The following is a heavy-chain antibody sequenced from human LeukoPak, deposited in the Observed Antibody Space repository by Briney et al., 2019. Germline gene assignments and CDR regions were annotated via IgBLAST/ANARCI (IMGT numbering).Heavy chain of an antibody. Sequence: GASVKVSCKASGGTFSSYAISWVRQAPGQGLEWMGGIIPIFGTANYAQKFQGRVTITTDESTSTAYMELSSLRSEDTAVYYCATTAYCGGDCYSDFDYWGQGTLVTASS. J-gene: IGHJ4*02. CDR1: GGTFSSYA. V-gene: IGHV1-69*05. D-gene: IGHD2-21*02. CDR2: IIPIFGTA. CDR3: ATTAYCGGDCYSDFDY.